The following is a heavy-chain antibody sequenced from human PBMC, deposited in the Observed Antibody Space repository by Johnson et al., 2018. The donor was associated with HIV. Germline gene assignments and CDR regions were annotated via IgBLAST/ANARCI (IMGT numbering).Heavy chain of an antibody. J-gene: IGHJ3*02. V-gene: IGHV3-30*04. D-gene: IGHD6-6*01. Sequence: QVQLVESGGGVVQPGRSLRLSCAASGFTFSSYAMHWVRQAPGKGLEWVAVISYDGSNKYYADSVKGRFTISRDNAKNSLYLQINSLRAEDTAVYYCARDRSSSSHAFDIWGQGSMVTVSS. CDR1: GFTFSSYA. CDR2: ISYDGSNK. CDR3: ARDRSSSSHAFDI.